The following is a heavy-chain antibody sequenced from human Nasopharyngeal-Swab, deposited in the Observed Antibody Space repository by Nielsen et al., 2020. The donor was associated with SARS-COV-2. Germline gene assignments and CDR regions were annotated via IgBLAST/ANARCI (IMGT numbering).Heavy chain of an antibody. CDR3: VRDEDGDYDFDY. D-gene: IGHD4-17*01. Sequence: RQAPGKGLEWVSYISSSSSYTNYADSVKGRFTISRDNAKNSLYLQMNSLRAEDTAVYYCVRDEDGDYDFDYWGQGTLVTVSS. J-gene: IGHJ4*02. CDR2: ISSSSSYT. V-gene: IGHV3-11*06.